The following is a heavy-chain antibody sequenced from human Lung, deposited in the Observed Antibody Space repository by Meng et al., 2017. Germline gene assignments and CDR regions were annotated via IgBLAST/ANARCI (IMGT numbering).Heavy chain of an antibody. CDR3: ARSQQWLDS. J-gene: IGHJ4*02. D-gene: IGHD6-19*01. Sequence: VRLHRSGQGLGTPSQPPSLTRAISGDSVSSNSPAWNWIRQSPSRGLEWLGRTNYRSKWHNGYAVSVRSRITINSDTSKNQFSLQLNSVTPEDTAVYYSARSQQWLDSWGQGTLVTVSS. CDR1: GDSVSSNSPA. CDR2: TNYRSKWHN. V-gene: IGHV6-1*01.